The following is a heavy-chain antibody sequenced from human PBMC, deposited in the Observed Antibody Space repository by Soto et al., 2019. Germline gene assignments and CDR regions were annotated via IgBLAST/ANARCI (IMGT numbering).Heavy chain of an antibody. CDR1: GYTFTSYA. CDR3: ARYYDRSGYPRYYFDY. J-gene: IGHJ4*02. V-gene: IGHV1-3*01. D-gene: IGHD3-22*01. CDR2: INAGNGNT. Sequence: GASVKVSCKASGYTFTSYAMHWVRQAPGQRLEWMGWINAGNGNTKYSQKFQGRVTITRDTSASTAYMELSSLRSEDTAVYYCARYYDRSGYPRYYFDYWGQGTLVTVSS.